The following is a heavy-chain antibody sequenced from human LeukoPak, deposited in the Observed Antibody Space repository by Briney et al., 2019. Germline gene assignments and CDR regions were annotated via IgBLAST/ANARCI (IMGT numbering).Heavy chain of an antibody. V-gene: IGHV1-2*06. CDR2: INPNSGGT. CDR3: AETTVTTGGFDP. D-gene: IGHD4-17*01. J-gene: IGHJ5*02. Sequence: AGGSLRLSCAASGFTFSSYDMHWVRQAPGQGLEWMGRINPNSGGTNYAQKFQGRVTMTRDTSISTAYMELSRLRSDDTAVYYCAETTVTTGGFDPWGQGTLVTVSS. CDR1: GFTFSSYD.